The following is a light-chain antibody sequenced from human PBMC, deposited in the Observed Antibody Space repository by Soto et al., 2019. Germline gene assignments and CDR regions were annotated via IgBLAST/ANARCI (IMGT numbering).Light chain of an antibody. J-gene: IGLJ3*02. CDR1: SSDVGEYNS. Sequence: QSALTQPASVSGSPGQSITISCTGTSSDVGEYNSVSWYQQHPGKAPKLIIYEVTNRPSGVSDRLSGSKSGNTASLTISALQAEDEADYFCCSYAGNRRVFGGGTKVTVL. CDR3: CSYAGNRRV. V-gene: IGLV2-14*01. CDR2: EVT.